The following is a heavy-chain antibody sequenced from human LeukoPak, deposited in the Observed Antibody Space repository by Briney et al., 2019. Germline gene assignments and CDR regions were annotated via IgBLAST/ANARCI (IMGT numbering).Heavy chain of an antibody. D-gene: IGHD2-2*01. CDR3: ARMRGPGYYYGMDV. Sequence: SVKVSCKASGGTFSSYAISWVRQAPGQGLEWMGGIIPIFGTANYAQKLQGRVTMTTDTSTSTAYMELRSLRSDDTAVYYCARMRGPGYYYGMDVWGQGTTVTVSS. V-gene: IGHV1-69*05. CDR2: IIPIFGTA. CDR1: GGTFSSYA. J-gene: IGHJ6*02.